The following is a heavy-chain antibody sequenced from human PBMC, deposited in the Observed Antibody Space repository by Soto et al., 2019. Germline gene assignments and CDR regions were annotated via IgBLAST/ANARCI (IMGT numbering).Heavy chain of an antibody. CDR2: INPNSGGT. CDR1: GYTFTGYY. J-gene: IGHJ4*02. D-gene: IGHD3-22*01. Sequence: ASVKVSCKASGYTFTGYYMHWVRQAPGQGLEWMGWINPNSGGTNYAQKFQGWVTMTRDTSISTAYMELSRLRSDDTAVYYCARDRGYYDSSGYYYWGQGTLVTVSS. V-gene: IGHV1-2*04. CDR3: ARDRGYYDSSGYYY.